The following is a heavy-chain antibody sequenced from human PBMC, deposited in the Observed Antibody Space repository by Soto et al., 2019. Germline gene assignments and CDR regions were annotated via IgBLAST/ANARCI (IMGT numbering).Heavy chain of an antibody. J-gene: IGHJ4*02. CDR2: IIPILGIA. Sequence: QVQLVQSGAEVKKPGSSVKVSCKASGGTFSSYTISWVRQAPGQGLEWMGRIIPILGIANYAQKFQGRVTITADKSTSTAYMELSSPRSEDTAVYYCARGGGGYYYDSSGFDYWGQGTLVTVSS. CDR1: GGTFSSYT. CDR3: ARGGGGYYYDSSGFDY. V-gene: IGHV1-69*02. D-gene: IGHD3-22*01.